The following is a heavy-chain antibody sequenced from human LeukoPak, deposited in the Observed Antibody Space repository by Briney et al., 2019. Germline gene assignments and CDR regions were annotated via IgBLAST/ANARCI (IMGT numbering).Heavy chain of an antibody. CDR1: GFTFSSYA. CDR3: AKDLAFGPHDSSGLSGWDY. CDR2: ISGSGGST. D-gene: IGHD3-22*01. Sequence: GGSLRLSCAASGFTFSSYAMSWVRQAPGKGLEWVSAISGSGGSTYYADSVKGRFTISRDNSKNTLYLQMNSLRAEDTAVYYCAKDLAFGPHDSSGLSGWDYWGQGTLVTVSS. J-gene: IGHJ4*02. V-gene: IGHV3-23*01.